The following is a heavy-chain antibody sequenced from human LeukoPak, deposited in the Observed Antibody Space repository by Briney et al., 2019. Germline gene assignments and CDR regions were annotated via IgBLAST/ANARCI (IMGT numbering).Heavy chain of an antibody. J-gene: IGHJ5*02. V-gene: IGHV1-18*01. CDR2: ISAYNGNT. D-gene: IGHD3-22*01. Sequence: GASVKVSCKASGYTFTSYGISWVRQAPGQGLEWMGWISAYNGNTNYAQKLQGRVTMTTDTSTSTAYMELRSLRSDDTAVYYCARDPRAYDSSGLRLHFDPWGQGTLVTVSS. CDR3: ARDPRAYDSSGLRLHFDP. CDR1: GYTFTSYG.